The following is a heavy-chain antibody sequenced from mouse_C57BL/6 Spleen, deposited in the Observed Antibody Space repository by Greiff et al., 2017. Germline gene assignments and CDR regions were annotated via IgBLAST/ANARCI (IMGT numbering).Heavy chain of an antibody. Sequence: QVQLQQSGAELVKPGASVKLSCKASGYTFTSYWMHWVKQRPGQGLEWIGMIHPNSGSTNYNEKFKSKATLTVDKSSSTAYMQLSSLTSEDSAVYYCARYAYYGSSRYFDVWGTGTTVTVSS. CDR1: GYTFTSYW. CDR2: IHPNSGST. J-gene: IGHJ1*03. CDR3: ARYAYYGSSRYFDV. V-gene: IGHV1-64*01. D-gene: IGHD1-1*01.